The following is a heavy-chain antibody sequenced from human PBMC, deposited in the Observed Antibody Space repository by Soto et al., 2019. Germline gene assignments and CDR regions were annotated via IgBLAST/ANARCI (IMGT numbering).Heavy chain of an antibody. V-gene: IGHV3-23*01. CDR3: ATKVPGSTTRTHYWYFDL. D-gene: IGHD3-10*01. CDR2: ISGGADAT. CDR1: GFTFISYA. Sequence: EVQLLESGGGLVQPGGSLRLSCAASGFTFISYAMNWVRQAPGKGLQWVSAISGGADATFYADSVKGRFTISRDNSRNSVTLQMTTLGADDTAVYYCATKVPGSTTRTHYWYFDLWGRGTLVTVSS. J-gene: IGHJ2*01.